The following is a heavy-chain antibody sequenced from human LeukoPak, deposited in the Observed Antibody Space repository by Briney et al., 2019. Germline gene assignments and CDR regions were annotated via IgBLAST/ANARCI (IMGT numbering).Heavy chain of an antibody. J-gene: IGHJ3*02. D-gene: IGHD4-17*01. CDR3: ARGPTVPRGGAFDI. V-gene: IGHV1-2*02. CDR1: GGTFSSYA. Sequence: ASVKVSCKASGGTFSSYAISWVRQAPGQGLEWMGWINPNSGGTNYAQKFQGRVTMTRDTSISTAYMELSRLRSDDTAVYYCARGPTVPRGGAFDIWGQGTMVTVSS. CDR2: INPNSGGT.